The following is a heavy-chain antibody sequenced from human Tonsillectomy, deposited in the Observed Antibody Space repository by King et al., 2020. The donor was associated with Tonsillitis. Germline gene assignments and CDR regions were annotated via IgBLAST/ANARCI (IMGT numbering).Heavy chain of an antibody. J-gene: IGHJ5*02. CDR2: INTNTGNP. CDR3: ARVRQSGSYLGGHGNWFDP. V-gene: IGHV7-4-1*02. CDR1: GYTFTSYA. D-gene: IGHD1-26*01. Sequence: LQLVQSGSELKKPGASVKVSCKASGYTFTSYAINWVRQAPGQGLEWMGWINTNTGNPTYAQGFTGRFVFSLETSVSTAYLQISSLKTEDTDVFYCARVRQSGSYLGGHGNWFDPWGQGTLVTVSS.